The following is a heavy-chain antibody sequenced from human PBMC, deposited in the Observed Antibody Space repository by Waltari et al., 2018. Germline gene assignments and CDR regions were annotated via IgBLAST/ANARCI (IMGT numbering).Heavy chain of an antibody. Sequence: QVQLQQWGAGLLKPSETLSLTCAVYGGSFSGYYWSWIRQPPGKGLEWIGEINHSGSSNYNPSLKSRVTRSVDTSKNQFSLKLSSVTAADTAVYYCGAIRFDYWGQGTLVTVSS. CDR3: GAIRFDY. D-gene: IGHD3-10*01. J-gene: IGHJ4*02. CDR2: INHSGSS. CDR1: GGSFSGYY. V-gene: IGHV4-34*01.